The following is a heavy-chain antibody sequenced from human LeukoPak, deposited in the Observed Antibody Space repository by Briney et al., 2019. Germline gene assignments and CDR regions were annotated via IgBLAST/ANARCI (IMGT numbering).Heavy chain of an antibody. Sequence: KPGGSLRLSCAVSGFTFSDYYMSWIRQAPGKGLEWVSYISSSGSTIYYADSVKGRFTISRDNAKNSLYLQMNSLRAEDTAVYYCARDLYTSSQHDAFDIWGQGTMVTVSS. CDR1: GFTFSDYY. CDR3: ARDLYTSSQHDAFDI. D-gene: IGHD6-13*01. CDR2: ISSSGSTI. V-gene: IGHV3-11*04. J-gene: IGHJ3*02.